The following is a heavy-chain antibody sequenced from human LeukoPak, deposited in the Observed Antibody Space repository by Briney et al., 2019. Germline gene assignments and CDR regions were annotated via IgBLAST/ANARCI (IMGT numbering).Heavy chain of an antibody. D-gene: IGHD3-22*01. CDR2: ISNNGGYT. CDR3: AKVGSSGYYFDY. CDR1: GFTFSSSA. J-gene: IGHJ4*02. V-gene: IGHV3-23*01. Sequence: GGSLRLSCAASGFTFSSSAMSWVRQAPGKGLEWVSAISNNGGYTYYADSVQGRFTISRDNSKSTLCLQMNSLRAEDTAVYYCAKVGSSGYYFDYWGQGTLVTVSS.